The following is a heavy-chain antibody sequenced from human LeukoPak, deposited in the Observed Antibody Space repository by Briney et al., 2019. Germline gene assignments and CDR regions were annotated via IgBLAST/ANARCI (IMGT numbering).Heavy chain of an antibody. D-gene: IGHD3-3*01. CDR2: IYYSGIT. V-gene: IGHV4-39*01. Sequence: SETLSLXCTVSGGSISSSSYYWGWTRQPPGKGLEWIGSIYYSGITYYNPSLKSRVTISVDTSKNQFSLKLSSVTAADTAVYYCARGGELTIFGVVIIAWFDPWGQGTLVTVSS. CDR1: GGSISSSSYY. J-gene: IGHJ5*02. CDR3: ARGGELTIFGVVIIAWFDP.